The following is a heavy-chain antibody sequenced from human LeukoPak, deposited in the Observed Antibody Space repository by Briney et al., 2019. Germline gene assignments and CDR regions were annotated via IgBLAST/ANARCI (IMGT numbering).Heavy chain of an antibody. CDR3: ARDTAMVLFDY. J-gene: IGHJ4*02. D-gene: IGHD5-18*01. CDR2: IYYSGST. Sequence: NPSQTLSLTCTVSGGSISSYYWSWIRQPPGKGLEWIGYIYYSGSTNYNPSLKSRVTISVDTSKNQFSLKLSSVTAADTAVYYCARDTAMVLFDYWGQGTLVTVSS. V-gene: IGHV4-59*01. CDR1: GGSISSYY.